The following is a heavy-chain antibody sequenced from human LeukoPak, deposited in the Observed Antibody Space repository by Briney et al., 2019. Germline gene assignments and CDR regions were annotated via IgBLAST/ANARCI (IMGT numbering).Heavy chain of an antibody. CDR2: INSDGSST. CDR1: GLTFSSYW. CDR3: ASSVGADTGFDY. V-gene: IGHV3-74*01. D-gene: IGHD1-26*01. Sequence: EASLRLSCAASGLTFSSYWMHWVRQAPGKGLVWVSRINSDGSSTSYADSVKGRFTISRDNAKNTLYLQMNSLRAEDTAVYYCASSVGADTGFDYWGQGTLVTVSS. J-gene: IGHJ4*02.